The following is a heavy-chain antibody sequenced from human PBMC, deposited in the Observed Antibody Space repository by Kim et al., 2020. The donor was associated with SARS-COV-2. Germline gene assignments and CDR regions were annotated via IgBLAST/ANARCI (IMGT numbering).Heavy chain of an antibody. CDR1: GGSISSGSYY. J-gene: IGHJ3*02. CDR3: AAYYYDSSGFAFDI. D-gene: IGHD3-22*01. Sequence: SETLSLTCTVSGGSISSGSYYWSWIRQPAGKGLEWIGRIYTSGSTNYNPSLKSRVTISVDTSKNQFSLKLSSVTAADTAVYYCAAYYYDSSGFAFDIWGQGTMVTVSS. V-gene: IGHV4-61*02. CDR2: IYTSGST.